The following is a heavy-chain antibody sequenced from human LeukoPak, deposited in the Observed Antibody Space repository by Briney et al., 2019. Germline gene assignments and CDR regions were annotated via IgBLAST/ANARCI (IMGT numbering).Heavy chain of an antibody. CDR2: IYYSGST. J-gene: IGHJ4*02. V-gene: IGHV4-59*01. Sequence: PSETLSLTCTVSGGSISSYYWSWMRQPPGKGLEWIGYIYYSGSTNYNPSLKSRVTISVDTSKNQFSLKLSSVTAADTAVYYCARLLVDTAMVFRYYYFDYWGQGTLVAVSP. CDR3: ARLLVDTAMVFRYYYFDY. D-gene: IGHD5-18*01. CDR1: GGSISSYY.